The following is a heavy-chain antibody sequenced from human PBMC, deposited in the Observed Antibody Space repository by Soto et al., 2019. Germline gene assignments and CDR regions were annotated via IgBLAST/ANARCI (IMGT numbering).Heavy chain of an antibody. CDR1: GFTFSSYA. J-gene: IGHJ6*03. D-gene: IGHD6-13*01. CDR2: ISGSGGST. CDR3: AAGTLGYYYYYMDV. Sequence: GGSLSLSCAASGFTFSSYAMSWVRQAPGKGLEWVSAISGSGGSTYYADSVKGRFTISRDNSKNTLYLQMNSLRAEDTAVYWAAAGTLGYYYYYMDVWGKGTTVTVSS. V-gene: IGHV3-23*01.